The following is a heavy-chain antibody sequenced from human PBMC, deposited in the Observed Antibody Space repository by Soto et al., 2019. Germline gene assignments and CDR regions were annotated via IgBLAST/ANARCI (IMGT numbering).Heavy chain of an antibody. V-gene: IGHV3-30-3*01. CDR3: VRGGYSYGCFDY. J-gene: IGHJ4*02. CDR2: ISYDGSNK. Sequence: QVQLVESGGGVVQPGRSLRLSCAASGFTFSSYGMHWVRQAPGKGLEWVAVISYDGSNKYYADSVKGRFTISRDNSKNTLDLQMNSLRAEDTAVYYCVRGGYSYGCFDYWGQGTLVTVSS. D-gene: IGHD5-18*01. CDR1: GFTFSSYG.